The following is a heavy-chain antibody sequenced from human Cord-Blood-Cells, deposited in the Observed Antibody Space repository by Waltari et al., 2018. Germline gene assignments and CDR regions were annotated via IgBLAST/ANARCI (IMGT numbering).Heavy chain of an antibody. D-gene: IGHD1-7*01. CDR3: ARPVGYRTGTTGSYYFDY. J-gene: IGHJ4*02. Sequence: QVQLQQWGAGLLKPSETLSLTCAVYGGSFSGYYWSWIRQPPGKGLEWIGEINHSGSTNYNPDLKSRVTISVDTSKNQCSRKRSSVTAADTAVYYWARPVGYRTGTTGSYYFDYWGQGTLVTVSS. CDR2: INHSGST. V-gene: IGHV4-34*01. CDR1: GGSFSGYY.